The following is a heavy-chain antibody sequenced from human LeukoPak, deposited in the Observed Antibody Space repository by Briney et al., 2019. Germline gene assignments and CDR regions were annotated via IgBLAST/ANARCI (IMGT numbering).Heavy chain of an antibody. CDR1: GGSISSYY. J-gene: IGHJ2*01. D-gene: IGHD2-2*01. CDR3: ARSPMGYCGSTSCYDYWYFDL. V-gene: IGHV4-4*09. CDR2: IYTSGST. Sequence: SETLSLTCTVSGGSISSYYWSWIRQPPGKGLEWIGYIYTSGSTNYNPSLKSRVTISVDTSKNQFSLKLSSVTAADTAVYYCARSPMGYCGSTSCYDYWYFDLWGRGTLVTVSS.